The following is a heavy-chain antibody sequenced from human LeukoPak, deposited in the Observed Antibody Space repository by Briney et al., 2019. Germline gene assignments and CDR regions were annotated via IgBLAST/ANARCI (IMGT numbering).Heavy chain of an antibody. D-gene: IGHD2-2*01. CDR1: GFTFSSYA. J-gene: IGHJ5*02. V-gene: IGHV3-30*04. Sequence: GGSLRLSCAASGFTFSSYAMHWVRQAPGKGLEWVAVISYDGSNKYYADYVKGRFTISRDNSKNTLYLQMNSLRAEDTAVYYCARDRTVVVPAASPVFWFDPWGQGTLVTVSS. CDR3: ARDRTVVVPAASPVFWFDP. CDR2: ISYDGSNK.